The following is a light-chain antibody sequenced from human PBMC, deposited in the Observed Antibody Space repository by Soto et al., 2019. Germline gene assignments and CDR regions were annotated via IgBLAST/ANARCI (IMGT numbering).Light chain of an antibody. J-gene: IGLJ3*02. CDR3: SSYVGSGLGV. Sequence: QSALTQPASVSGAPGQSTTISCTGTSSDIGKYSLVSWYQQHPGKAPKLMIYEVSERPSGVSNRFSGSKSGNTAFLTVSGLQAEDEAHYYCSSYVGSGLGVFGGGTKVTVL. V-gene: IGLV2-23*02. CDR1: SSDIGKYSL. CDR2: EVS.